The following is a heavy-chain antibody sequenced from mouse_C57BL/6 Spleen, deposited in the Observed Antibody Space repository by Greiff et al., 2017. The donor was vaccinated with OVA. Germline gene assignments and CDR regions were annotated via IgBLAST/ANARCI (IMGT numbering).Heavy chain of an antibody. Sequence: QVQLQQSGPELVKPGASVKISCKASGYAFSSSWMNWVKQRPGKGLEWIGRIYPGDGDTNYNGKFKGKATLTADKSSSTAYMQLSSLTSEDSAVYFCAREEEYGSSPFDYWGQGTTLTVSS. CDR1: GYAFSSSW. CDR2: IYPGDGDT. J-gene: IGHJ2*01. V-gene: IGHV1-82*01. D-gene: IGHD1-1*01. CDR3: AREEEYGSSPFDY.